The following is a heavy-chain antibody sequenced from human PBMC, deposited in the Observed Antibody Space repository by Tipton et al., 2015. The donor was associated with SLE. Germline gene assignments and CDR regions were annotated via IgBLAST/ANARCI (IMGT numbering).Heavy chain of an antibody. D-gene: IGHD6-13*01. CDR2: IYHSGST. CDR3: ASRGAAAAPGWYFDL. Sequence: LRLSCTVSGGSISSGSYYWSWIRQPAGKGLEWIGYIYHSGSTYYNPSLKSRVTISVDTSKNQFSLKLSSVTAADTAVYYCASRGAAAAPGWYFDLWGRGTLATVSS. CDR1: GGSISSGSYY. J-gene: IGHJ2*01. V-gene: IGHV4-61*10.